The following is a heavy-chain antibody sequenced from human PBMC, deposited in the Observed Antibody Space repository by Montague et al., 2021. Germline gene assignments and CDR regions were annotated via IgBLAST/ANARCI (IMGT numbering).Heavy chain of an antibody. V-gene: IGHV4-59*08. CDR2: IYDSGTT. CDR3: ARRLGIRAPFDY. CDR1: GGSISEFY. J-gene: IGHJ4*02. Sequence: SENLSLTCTVTGGSISEFYWSWIRQSPEKGLEWIGYIYDSGTTNYNPSLKSRVTISADTSMNQFSLNLRSVTAADTAVYFCARRLGIRAPFDYWGQGTLVTGSS. D-gene: IGHD7-27*01.